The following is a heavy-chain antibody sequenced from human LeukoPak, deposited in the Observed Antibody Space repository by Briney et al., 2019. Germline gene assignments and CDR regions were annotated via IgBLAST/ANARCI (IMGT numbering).Heavy chain of an antibody. CDR2: IKQDGSEK. Sequence: GGSLRLSCAASGFTFSNYWMTWVRQAPGKGLEWVANIKQDGSEKYYVDSVKGRFTISRDNAKNSLFLQMNSLGVEDKAVYYCASPFRVVVDVWGRGTLVTVSS. D-gene: IGHD2-2*01. V-gene: IGHV3-7*01. J-gene: IGHJ2*01. CDR1: GFTFSNYW. CDR3: ASPFRVVVDV.